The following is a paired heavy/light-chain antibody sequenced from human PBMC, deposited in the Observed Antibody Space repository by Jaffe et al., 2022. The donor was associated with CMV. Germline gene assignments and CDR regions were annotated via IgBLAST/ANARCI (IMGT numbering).Light chain of an antibody. CDR3: QQSNSYPLT. Sequence: DIQLTQSPSFLSASVGDRVTITCRASQGISSSLAWYQHKPGKAPKLLIYAASTLQTGVPSRFSGSGSGTDFTLTISSLQPEDFATFYCQQSNSYPLTFGGGTKVEIK. CDR1: QGISSS. V-gene: IGKV1-9*01. J-gene: IGKJ4*01. CDR2: AAS.
Heavy chain of an antibody. Sequence: EVQLVESGGGLVQPGGSLRLSCAASGFAFSRFAMRWFRQAPGKGLEWVSSVSETGDITKYVDHVKGRFTISRDNSRNTLYLQMNSLRADDTAVYFCARGGCNNGVCAGGNQYYMDVWGKGTTVTVSS. V-gene: IGHV3-23*04. CDR1: GFAFSRFA. CDR3: ARGGCNNGVCAGGNQYYMDV. J-gene: IGHJ6*03. CDR2: VSETGDIT. D-gene: IGHD2-8*01.